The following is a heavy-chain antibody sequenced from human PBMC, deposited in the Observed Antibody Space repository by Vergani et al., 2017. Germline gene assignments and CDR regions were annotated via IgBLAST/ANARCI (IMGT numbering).Heavy chain of an antibody. CDR3: ARENYDFWIGWREVGNYYYYMDV. D-gene: IGHD3-3*01. CDR1: GGSISSGSYY. CDR2: IYTSGST. Sequence: QVQLQESGPGLVKPSQTLSLTCTVSGGSISSGSYYWSWIRQPAGKGLEWIGRIYTSGSTNYNPSLKSRVTMSVDTSKNQFSLKLSSVTAADTAVYYCARENYDFWIGWREVGNYYYYMDVWGKGTTVTVSS. V-gene: IGHV4-61*02. J-gene: IGHJ6*03.